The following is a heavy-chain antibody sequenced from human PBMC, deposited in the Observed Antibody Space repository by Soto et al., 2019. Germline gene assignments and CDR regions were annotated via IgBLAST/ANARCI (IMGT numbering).Heavy chain of an antibody. CDR2: IYHTGPK. D-gene: IGHD3-10*01. V-gene: IGHV4-30-4*08. Sequence: QVQLQESGPGLVKPSETLSLSCNVSGGSISSDDFFWSWVRQHPARGLEWLGYIYHTGPKYYNPSLQTRITLTVDTSKNQFSLELRSVTAADTAVYYCARAEDLGSGLSSGMDVWGQGTAVTVS. CDR1: GGSISSDDFF. CDR3: ARAEDLGSGLSSGMDV. J-gene: IGHJ6*02.